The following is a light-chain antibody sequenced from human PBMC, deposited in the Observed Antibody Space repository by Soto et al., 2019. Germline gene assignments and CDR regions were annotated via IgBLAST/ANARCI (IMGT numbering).Light chain of an antibody. V-gene: IGLV2-14*01. Sequence: QSALAQPASVSGSPGQSITIACTGTSTDVGGYNFVSWYQQHPMKAPRLIIYEVTKRPSGVSARFSGSKSANTASLTISGLQAEDEADYYCSSYTSTNPYVFGTGTKVTVL. J-gene: IGLJ1*01. CDR2: EVT. CDR3: SSYTSTNPYV. CDR1: STDVGGYNF.